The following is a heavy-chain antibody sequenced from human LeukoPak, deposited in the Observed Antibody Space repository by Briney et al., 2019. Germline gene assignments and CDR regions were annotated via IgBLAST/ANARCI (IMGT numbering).Heavy chain of an antibody. CDR2: IYYSGST. CDR3: ARALVTAILYED. J-gene: IGHJ4*02. CDR1: GGSVSSGSYY. D-gene: IGHD2-21*02. Sequence: SETLSLTCSVSGGSVSSGSYYWSWIRQPPGKGLEWIGYIYYSGSTNYNPSLKSRVTVSVDTSKNQFSLKLSSVTAADTAVYYCARALVTAILYEDWGQGTLVTVSS. V-gene: IGHV4-61*01.